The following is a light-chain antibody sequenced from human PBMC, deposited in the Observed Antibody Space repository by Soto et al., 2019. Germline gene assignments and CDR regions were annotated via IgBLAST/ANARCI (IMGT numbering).Light chain of an antibody. J-gene: IGKJ2*01. V-gene: IGKV1-5*01. CDR3: QQYHGCPYT. Sequence: DIQMTQSPSTLSVSVGDRVTITCRASQSIRYWLAWHQQKPGKAPQVLIYDASTLQKGVPSRISGSGFGTEFTLNISSLQPDDLATYYCQQYHGCPYTFGQGTKVDIK. CDR2: DAS. CDR1: QSIRYW.